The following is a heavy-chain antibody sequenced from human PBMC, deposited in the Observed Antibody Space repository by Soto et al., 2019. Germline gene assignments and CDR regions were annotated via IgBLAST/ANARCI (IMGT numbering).Heavy chain of an antibody. D-gene: IGHD3-22*01. CDR2: ISGSGGST. J-gene: IGHJ4*02. CDR1: GFTFSSYA. Sequence: VGSLRLSCAASGFTFSSYAMSCVRHSPGKWLEWVSAISGSGGSTYYADSVKGRFTISRDNSKNTLYLQMNSMRAEDMAVYYCVYPSFHLYYYDGGGHNPPDDWGQASRFTGFS. V-gene: IGHV3-23*01. CDR3: VYPSFHLYYYDGGGHNPPDD.